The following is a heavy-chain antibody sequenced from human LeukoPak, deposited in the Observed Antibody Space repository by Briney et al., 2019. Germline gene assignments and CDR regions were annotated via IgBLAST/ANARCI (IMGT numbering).Heavy chain of an antibody. CDR1: GFTFSSYA. CDR3: TRDLGINARAFDV. CDR2: IDTSGSYI. D-gene: IGHD6-13*01. V-gene: IGHV3-21*01. Sequence: GGSLRLSCAASGFTFSSYAMSWVRQAPGMGLEWVSFIDTSGSYITYADSLKGRFTISRDNAKNSLYLQMHSLRAEDTALYYCTRDLGINARAFDVWGQGTMVTVSS. J-gene: IGHJ3*01.